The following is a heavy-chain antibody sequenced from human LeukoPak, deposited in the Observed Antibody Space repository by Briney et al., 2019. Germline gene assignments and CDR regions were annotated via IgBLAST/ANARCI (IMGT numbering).Heavy chain of an antibody. D-gene: IGHD6-19*01. CDR2: ISGSGGST. Sequence: GGSLRLSCAASGFTFSSYAMSWVRQAPGRGLEWVSAISGSGGSTYYADSVKGRFTISRDNSKNTLYLQMNSLRAEDTAVYYCAKDLAVAGTFDYWGQGTLVTVSS. CDR3: AKDLAVAGTFDY. CDR1: GFTFSSYA. J-gene: IGHJ4*02. V-gene: IGHV3-23*01.